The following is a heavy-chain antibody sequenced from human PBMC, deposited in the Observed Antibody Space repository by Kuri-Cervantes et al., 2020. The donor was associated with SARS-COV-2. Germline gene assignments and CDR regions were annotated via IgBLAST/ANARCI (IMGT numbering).Heavy chain of an antibody. Sequence: GGSLRLSCAASGFTFSSYAMSWVRQAPGKGLEWVSSISSSSSYIYYADSVKGRFTISRDNAKNSLYLQMNSLRAEDTAVYYCARELTGTRGLFDYWGQGTLVTVSS. CDR1: GFTFSSYA. CDR2: ISSSSSYI. D-gene: IGHD7-27*01. J-gene: IGHJ4*02. CDR3: ARELTGTRGLFDY. V-gene: IGHV3-21*01.